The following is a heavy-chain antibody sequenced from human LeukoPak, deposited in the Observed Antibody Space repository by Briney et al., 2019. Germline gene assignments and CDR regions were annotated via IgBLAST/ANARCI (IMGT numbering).Heavy chain of an antibody. J-gene: IGHJ4*02. CDR1: GGTFSSYA. CDR3: ARGGGDPAAIRPFDY. D-gene: IGHD2-2*02. V-gene: IGHV1-69*13. CDR2: IIPIFGTA. Sequence: GASVKVSCKASGGTFSSYAISWVRQAPGQGLEWMGGIIPIFGTANYAQKFQGRVTITADESTSTAYMELSSLRSEDTAVYYCARGGGDPAAIRPFDYGAREPLFTVPS.